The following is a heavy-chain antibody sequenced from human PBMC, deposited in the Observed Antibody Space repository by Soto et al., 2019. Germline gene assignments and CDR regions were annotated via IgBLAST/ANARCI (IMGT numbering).Heavy chain of an antibody. V-gene: IGHV3-21*01. Sequence: GGSTRLSCAASGLTFYSYSMNWVRQDPGKGLEWVSSISSSSSYIYYADSVKGRFTISRDNAKNSLYLQMNSLRAEDTAVYYCASGGNPYYYGSGSYNNWFDPWGQGTLVTVSS. D-gene: IGHD3-10*01. CDR1: GLTFYSYS. CDR2: ISSSSSYI. J-gene: IGHJ5*02. CDR3: ASGGNPYYYGSGSYNNWFDP.